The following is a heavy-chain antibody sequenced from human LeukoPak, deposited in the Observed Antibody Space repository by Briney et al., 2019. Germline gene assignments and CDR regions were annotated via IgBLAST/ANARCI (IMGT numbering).Heavy chain of an antibody. D-gene: IGHD6-13*01. CDR1: GFTFSSYW. J-gene: IGHJ5*02. Sequence: GGSLRLSCAASGFTFSSYWMSWVRQAPGKGLEWVANIKQDGSEKYYVDSVKARFTISRDNAKNSLYLQMNSLRAEDTAVYYCAREDGSSWYMWFDPWGQGTLVTVSS. CDR3: AREDGSSWYMWFDP. V-gene: IGHV3-7*03. CDR2: IKQDGSEK.